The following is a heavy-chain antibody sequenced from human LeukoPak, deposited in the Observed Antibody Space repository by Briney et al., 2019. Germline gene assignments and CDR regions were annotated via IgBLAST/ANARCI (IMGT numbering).Heavy chain of an antibody. V-gene: IGHV4-59*01. CDR3: ARVTDWNDLDY. J-gene: IGHJ4*02. CDR2: IISTGTI. CDR1: GASIRGYY. Sequence: PSETLSLTCTVSGASIRGYYWSWLRQPPGKRVEWIGYIISTGTINYNPSLKRRVNISIDKFKNQFSLGLTSVTAADTAVYYCARVTDWNDLDYWGPGTLVTVSS. D-gene: IGHD1-1*01.